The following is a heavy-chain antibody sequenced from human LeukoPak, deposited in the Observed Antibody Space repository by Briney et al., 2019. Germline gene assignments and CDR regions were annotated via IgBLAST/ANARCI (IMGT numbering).Heavy chain of an antibody. D-gene: IGHD4-11*01. J-gene: IGHJ2*01. Sequence: SETLSLTCAVYGGSFSGYYWSWIRQPPGKGLEWIGEINHSGSTNYNPSLKSRVTISVDTSKNQFSLKLSSVTAADTAVYYCARGEITDYSNYYWYFDLWGRGTLVTVSS. CDR3: ARGEITDYSNYYWYFDL. CDR2: INHSGST. V-gene: IGHV4-34*01. CDR1: GGSFSGYY.